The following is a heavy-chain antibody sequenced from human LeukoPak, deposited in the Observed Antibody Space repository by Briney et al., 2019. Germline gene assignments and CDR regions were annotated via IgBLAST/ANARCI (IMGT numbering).Heavy chain of an antibody. CDR3: ATVFKGSSLEDY. J-gene: IGHJ4*02. CDR2: IKNDESTA. Sequence: GGSLRLSCVASGFTITNNWMYWVRHAPGRGLVWVSRIKNDESTAVYADSVKGRFTISRDNAKNTLYLQINSLRVEDTAVYYCATVFKGSSLEDYWGQGTRVTVSS. V-gene: IGHV3-74*03. CDR1: GFTITNNW. D-gene: IGHD1-26*01.